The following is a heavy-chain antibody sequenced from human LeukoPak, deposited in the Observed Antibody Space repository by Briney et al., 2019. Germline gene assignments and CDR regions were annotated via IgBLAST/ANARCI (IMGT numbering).Heavy chain of an antibody. CDR2: ITGRGST. J-gene: IGHJ4*02. V-gene: IGHV3-23*01. CDR1: GFTFSSYA. Sequence: GGSLRLSCAASGFTFSSYAMTWVRQAPGKGLEWVSSITGRGSTHYADSVKGRFTISRDYSKNTLYLQMNSLRAEDTAVYFCAKDFQDWGQGTLDAVSS. CDR3: AKDFQD.